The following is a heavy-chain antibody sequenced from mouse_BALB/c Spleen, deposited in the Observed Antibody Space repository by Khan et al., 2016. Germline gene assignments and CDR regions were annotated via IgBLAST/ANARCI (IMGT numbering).Heavy chain of an antibody. D-gene: IGHD2-12*01. CDR3: ANYREAWFPY. Sequence: QIQLVQSGPELKKPGETVKISCKASGYTFTDYSMHWVKQAPGKGLKWMGWINTETGEPTYADDFKGRFAFSLETSASTAYLQINNLKNEDTATYFCANYREAWFPYWGQGTLVTVSA. CDR2: INTETGEP. J-gene: IGHJ3*01. CDR1: GYTFTDYS. V-gene: IGHV9-2-1*01.